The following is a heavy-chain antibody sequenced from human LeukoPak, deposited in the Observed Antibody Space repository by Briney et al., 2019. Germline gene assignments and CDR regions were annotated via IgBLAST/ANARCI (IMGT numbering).Heavy chain of an antibody. CDR2: TSWNSGSI. V-gene: IGHV3-9*01. CDR3: AKGRGYSYGPDFDY. D-gene: IGHD5-18*01. Sequence: GGSLRLSCAASGFTFDDYAMHWVRQAPGKGLEWVSGTSWNSGSIGYADSVKGRFTISRDNAKNSLYLQMNSLRAEDTALYYCAKGRGYSYGPDFDYWGQGTLVTVSS. J-gene: IGHJ4*02. CDR1: GFTFDDYA.